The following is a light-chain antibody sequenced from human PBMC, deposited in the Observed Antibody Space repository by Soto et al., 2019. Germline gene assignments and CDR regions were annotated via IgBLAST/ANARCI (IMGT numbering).Light chain of an antibody. CDR2: QNM. CDR3: QAWDSSTV. J-gene: IGLJ2*01. CDR1: KLGDKY. Sequence: SSELTQPPSVSVSPGQTASITCSGDKLGDKYACWYQQKPGQSPVLIIYQNMKRPSGIPERFSGSNSGNTATLTISGTQAMDEADYYWQAWDSSTVFGGGTKLTVL. V-gene: IGLV3-1*01.